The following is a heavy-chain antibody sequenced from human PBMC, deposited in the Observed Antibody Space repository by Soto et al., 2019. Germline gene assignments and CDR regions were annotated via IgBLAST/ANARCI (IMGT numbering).Heavy chain of an antibody. V-gene: IGHV4-31*03. D-gene: IGHD6-6*01. J-gene: IGHJ4*02. CDR1: GGSISSGDYY. Sequence: SETLSLTCTVSGGSISSGDYYWSWIRQHPGKGLEWMGYIYYSGGAYYNASLKSRVTISVDTSKNQFSLKLNSVTVADTAVYYCARRTGSSSSFDYWGQGTLVTVSS. CDR3: ARRTGSSSSFDY. CDR2: IYYSGGA.